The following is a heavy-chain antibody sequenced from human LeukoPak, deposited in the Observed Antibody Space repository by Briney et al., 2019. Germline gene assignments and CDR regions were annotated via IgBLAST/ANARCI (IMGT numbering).Heavy chain of an antibody. CDR1: GFTFGSYY. V-gene: IGHV3-7*03. J-gene: IGHJ4*02. CDR2: INQGGSEK. D-gene: IGHD6-25*01. Sequence: GGSLSLSCAASGFTFGSYYMTWARQAPGEGLEGVANINQGGSEKNYVDSVKGRFTISRDNAKNSLYLQMNSLSSEDTAVYYCARAGVYGSGRYWFDYWGQGTLVTVAS. CDR3: ARAGVYGSGRYWFDY.